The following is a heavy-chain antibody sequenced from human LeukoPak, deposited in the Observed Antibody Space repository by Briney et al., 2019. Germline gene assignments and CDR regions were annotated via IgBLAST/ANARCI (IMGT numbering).Heavy chain of an antibody. CDR2: IWSDKSNR. V-gene: IGHV3-33*06. Sequence: GESLRLSCAASGFIFNHHAMHWVRQAPGKGLQWVAVIWSDKSNRFYADSVRGRFTISRDDSRKTVSLQMERLTAEDTAIYYCAKDAQRGLDYSNSLEYWGQGALVTVAS. CDR1: GFIFNHHA. CDR3: AKDAQRGLDYSNSLEY. J-gene: IGHJ4*02. D-gene: IGHD4-11*01.